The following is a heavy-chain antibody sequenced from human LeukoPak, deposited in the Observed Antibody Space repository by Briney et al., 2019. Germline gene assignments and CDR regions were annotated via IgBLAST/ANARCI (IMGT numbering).Heavy chain of an antibody. Sequence: PSETLSLTCTVSGGSISSNYWSWIRQPPGKGLEWIGFIYYSGSTNYNPSLESRVTISVDTSKNQFSLKLSSVTAADTAVYYCAAESERWLVRSWGQGTLVTVSS. V-gene: IGHV4-59*01. J-gene: IGHJ4*02. CDR1: GGSISSNY. CDR3: AAESERWLVRS. D-gene: IGHD6-19*01. CDR2: IYYSGST.